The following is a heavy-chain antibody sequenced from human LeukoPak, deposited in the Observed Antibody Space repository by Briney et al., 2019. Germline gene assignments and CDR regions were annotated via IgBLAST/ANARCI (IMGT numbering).Heavy chain of an antibody. Sequence: PSETLSLTCTVSGGSISSSSYYWGWIRQPPGKGLEWIGRIYSSGSTSYNPSLKSRVTMSVDTSKNQFSLKLTSVTAADTAVYYCARDPSFSSSWFDYWGQGTLVTVSS. CDR3: ARDPSFSSSWFDY. J-gene: IGHJ4*02. CDR1: GGSISSSSYY. D-gene: IGHD6-13*01. V-gene: IGHV4-39*07. CDR2: IYSSGST.